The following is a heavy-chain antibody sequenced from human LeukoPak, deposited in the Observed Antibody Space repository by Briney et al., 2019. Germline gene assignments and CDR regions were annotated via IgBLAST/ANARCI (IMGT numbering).Heavy chain of an antibody. V-gene: IGHV5-51*01. Sequence: GESLKISCKGSGYSFTSYWIGWVRQMPGKGLEWMGIIYPGDSDTRYSPSFQGQVTISADKSISTAYLQWSSLKASDTAMYYCARGGAYYYDSSGYPNFDYWGQGTLVTVSS. J-gene: IGHJ4*02. CDR2: IYPGDSDT. CDR1: GYSFTSYW. D-gene: IGHD3-22*01. CDR3: ARGGAYYYDSSGYPNFDY.